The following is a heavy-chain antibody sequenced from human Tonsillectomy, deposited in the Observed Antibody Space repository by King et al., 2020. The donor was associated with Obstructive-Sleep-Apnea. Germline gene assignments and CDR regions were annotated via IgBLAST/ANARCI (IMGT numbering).Heavy chain of an antibody. CDR1: GGSISRYY. V-gene: IGHV4-59*01. J-gene: IGHJ2*01. CDR2: IYYSGST. Sequence: VQLQESGPGLVKPSETLSLTCTVSGGSISRYYWSWIRQPPGKGLEWIGYIYYSGSTNYNPSLKSRVTISVDTSKNQFSLKLGSVTAADTAVYYCARTLSIAAAGTGWYFDLWGRGTLVTVSS. D-gene: IGHD6-13*01. CDR3: ARTLSIAAAGTGWYFDL.